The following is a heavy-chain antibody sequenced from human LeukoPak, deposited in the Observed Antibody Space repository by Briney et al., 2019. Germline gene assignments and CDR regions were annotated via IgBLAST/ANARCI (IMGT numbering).Heavy chain of an antibody. CDR1: GFTVSSNY. Sequence: GGSLRLSCAASGFTVSSNYMSWVRQAPGKGLEWVSVIYSGGSTYYADSVKGRFTISRDNSKNTLYLQMNSLRAEDTAVYYCVSELLWFGAPRGYWGQGTLVTVSS. D-gene: IGHD3-10*01. J-gene: IGHJ4*02. V-gene: IGHV3-53*01. CDR3: VSELLWFGAPRGY. CDR2: IYSGGST.